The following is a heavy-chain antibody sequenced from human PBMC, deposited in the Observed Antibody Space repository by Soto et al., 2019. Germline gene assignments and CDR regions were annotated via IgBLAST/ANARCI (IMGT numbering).Heavy chain of an antibody. D-gene: IGHD2-2*01. V-gene: IGHV4-30-2*01. CDR1: GGSISSGGYS. CDR2: IYHSGST. CDR3: ARGSQYCSSTSCYDSDY. Sequence: SETLSLTCAVSGGSISSGGYSWSWIRQPPGKGLEWIGYIYHSGSTYYNPSLKSRVTISVDRSKNQFSLKLSSVTAADTAVYYCARGSQYCSSTSCYDSDYWGQGTLVTVSS. J-gene: IGHJ4*02.